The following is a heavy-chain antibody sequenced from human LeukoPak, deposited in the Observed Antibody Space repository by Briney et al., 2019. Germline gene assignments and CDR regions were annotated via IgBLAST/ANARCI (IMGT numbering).Heavy chain of an antibody. D-gene: IGHD3-10*01. V-gene: IGHV3-23*01. Sequence: GGSLRLSCAASGFTFSSYAMSWVRQAPGKGLEWVSAISGSGGSTYYADSVKGRFTISRDNSKNTLYLQMNSLRAEDTAVYYCAKDWARYYYGLGSPTLFDYWGQGTLVTVSS. J-gene: IGHJ4*02. CDR3: AKDWARYYYGLGSPTLFDY. CDR1: GFTFSSYA. CDR2: ISGSGGST.